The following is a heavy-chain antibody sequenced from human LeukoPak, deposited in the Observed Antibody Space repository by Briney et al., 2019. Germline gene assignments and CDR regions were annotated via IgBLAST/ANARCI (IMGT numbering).Heavy chain of an antibody. CDR1: GGTFSSYA. Sequence: ASVKVSCKASGGTFSSYAISWVRQAPGQGLEWMGGIIPIFGTANYAQKFQGRVTITTDESTSTAYMELSSLRSEDTAVYYCARGSSDTAMAPFDYWGQGPLVTVSS. J-gene: IGHJ4*02. D-gene: IGHD5-18*01. CDR2: IIPIFGTA. CDR3: ARGSSDTAMAPFDY. V-gene: IGHV1-69*05.